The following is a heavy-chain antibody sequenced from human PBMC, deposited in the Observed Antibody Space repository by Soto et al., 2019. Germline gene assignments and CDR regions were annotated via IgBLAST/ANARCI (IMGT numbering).Heavy chain of an antibody. CDR3: AIDSGYSSGWYSYFDY. V-gene: IGHV1-2*04. CDR1: GYTFTGYY. J-gene: IGHJ4*02. Sequence: ASVKVSCKTSGYTFTGYYMHWVRQAPGQGLEWMGWINPNSGGTNYAQKFQGWVTMTRDTSISTAYMELSRLRSDDTAVYYCAIDSGYSSGWYSYFDYWGQGTLVTVSS. D-gene: IGHD6-19*01. CDR2: INPNSGGT.